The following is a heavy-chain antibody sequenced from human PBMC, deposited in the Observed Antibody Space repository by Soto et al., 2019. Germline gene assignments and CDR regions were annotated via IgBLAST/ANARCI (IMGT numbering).Heavy chain of an antibody. CDR1: GFSLSNAKMG. CDR2: IFSNDEK. D-gene: IGHD5-18*01. CDR3: ARTVDTTMVFSRFDY. V-gene: IGHV2-26*01. J-gene: IGHJ4*02. Sequence: QVTLKESGPVLVKPTETLTLTCTVSGFSLSNAKMGVSWIRQPPGKALEWLAHIFSNDEKSYTTSLKSSLTTTKETSKSQVVLTMTNIVPVDTATYYCARTVDTTMVFSRFDYWCQGTLVTVSS.